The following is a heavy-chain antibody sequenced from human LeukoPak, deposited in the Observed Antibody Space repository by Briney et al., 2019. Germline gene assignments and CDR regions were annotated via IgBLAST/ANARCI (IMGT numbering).Heavy chain of an antibody. Sequence: ASVKVSCKASGYTFTSYYMHWVRQAPGQGLEWMGLINPSGGSTSYAQKFQGRVTMTRDTSTSTVYMELSSLRSEDTAVYYCARESGSMVRGDKDFDYWGQGTLVTVSS. V-gene: IGHV1-46*01. J-gene: IGHJ4*02. D-gene: IGHD3-10*01. CDR2: INPSGGST. CDR3: ARESGSMVRGDKDFDY. CDR1: GYTFTSYY.